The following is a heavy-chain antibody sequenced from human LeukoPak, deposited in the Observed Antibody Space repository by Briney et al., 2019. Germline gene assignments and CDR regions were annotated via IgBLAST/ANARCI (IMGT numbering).Heavy chain of an antibody. CDR1: GFTFSSYN. J-gene: IGHJ4*02. CDR2: ITSSSSYT. CDR3: ARGLSGYASSLGY. D-gene: IGHD6-6*01. V-gene: IGHV3-21*01. Sequence: PGGSLRLSCAASGFTFSSYNMNWVRQAPGKGLEWVSSITSSSSYTFYADSVKGRFTISRDNAKNSLYLQMNSLRAEDTAVYYCARGLSGYASSLGYWGQGTLVTVSS.